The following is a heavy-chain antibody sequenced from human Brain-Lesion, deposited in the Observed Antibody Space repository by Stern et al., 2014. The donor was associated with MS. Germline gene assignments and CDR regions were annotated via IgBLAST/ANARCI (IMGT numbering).Heavy chain of an antibody. J-gene: IGHJ4*02. V-gene: IGHV4-39*02. CDR2: IFYTGST. Sequence: QVQLVESGPGLVKPSETLSLTCTVSGGSIGRSSYYWGWIRQPPGKGLEWIGNIFYTGSTFYDPSLKSRVTISVDQSHNQFSLGLTSVTAADTAVYYCARGAGVFDSWGQGTLVTVSP. CDR1: GGSIGRSSYY. D-gene: IGHD6-19*01. CDR3: ARGAGVFDS.